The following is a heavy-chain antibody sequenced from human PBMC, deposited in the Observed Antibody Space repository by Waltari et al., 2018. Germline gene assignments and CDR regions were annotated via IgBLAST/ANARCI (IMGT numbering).Heavy chain of an antibody. J-gene: IGHJ4*02. CDR3: AKDYHYYGSGSYVDY. V-gene: IGHV3-30*18. CDR1: GFTFSRYG. CDR2: IWYDGSNK. Sequence: QVQLVESGGGVVQPGRSLRLSCAASGFTFSRYGLHWVRQAPGKGLEWVAVIWYDGSNKYYADSVKGRFTISRDNSKNTLYLQMNSLRAEDTAMYYCAKDYHYYGSGSYVDYWGQGTLVTVSS. D-gene: IGHD3-10*01.